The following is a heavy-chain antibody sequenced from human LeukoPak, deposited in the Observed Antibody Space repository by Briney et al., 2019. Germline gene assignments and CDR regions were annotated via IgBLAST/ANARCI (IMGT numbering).Heavy chain of an antibody. Sequence: SETLSLTCTVSGGSISSYYRSWIRQPPGKGLEWIGEINHSGSTNYNPSLKSRVTISVDTSKNQFSLKLSSVTAADTAVYYCARGVIAAASLGRIDNWFDPWGQGTLVTVSS. V-gene: IGHV4-34*01. CDR1: GGSISSYY. D-gene: IGHD6-13*01. CDR2: INHSGST. J-gene: IGHJ5*02. CDR3: ARGVIAAASLGRIDNWFDP.